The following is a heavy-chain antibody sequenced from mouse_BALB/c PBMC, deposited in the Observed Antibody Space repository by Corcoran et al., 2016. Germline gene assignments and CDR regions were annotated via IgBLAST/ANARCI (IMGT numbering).Heavy chain of an antibody. CDR2: INPYNGAT. J-gene: IGHJ2*01. D-gene: IGHD4-1*01. V-gene: IGHV1-26*01. Sequence: EVQLQQSGPELVKPGASVKISCKASGYSFTGYYMHWVKQSHVKSLEWIGRINPYNGATSYNQNFKDKASLTVDKSSSTAYMELHSLTSEDSAVYYWARDWDFYYFDYWGQGTTLTVSS. CDR3: ARDWDFYYFDY. CDR1: GYSFTGYY.